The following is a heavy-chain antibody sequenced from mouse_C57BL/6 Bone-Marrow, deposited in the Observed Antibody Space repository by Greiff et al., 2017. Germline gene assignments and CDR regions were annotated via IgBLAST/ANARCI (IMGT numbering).Heavy chain of an antibody. J-gene: IGHJ1*03. D-gene: IGHD1-1*01. V-gene: IGHV1-54*01. Sequence: VQLQQSGAELVRPGTSVKVSCKASGYAFTNYLIEWVKQRPGQGLEWIGVINPGSGGTNYNEKFKGKATLTADKSASTAYMQLSSLTSEDSAVDFCARSALRWYFDVGGTGTTVTVSS. CDR2: INPGSGGT. CDR1: GYAFTNYL. CDR3: ARSALRWYFDV.